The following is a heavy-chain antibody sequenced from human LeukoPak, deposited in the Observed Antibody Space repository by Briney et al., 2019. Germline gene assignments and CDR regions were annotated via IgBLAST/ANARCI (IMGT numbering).Heavy chain of an antibody. V-gene: IGHV3-33*01. CDR1: GFTFSSYG. Sequence: GRSLRLSCAASGFTFSSYGMHWVRQAPGKGLEWVAVIWYDGSNKYYADSVKGRFTISRDNSKNTLYLQMNSLRAEDTAVHYCARDHDYGGNSPFDYWGQGTLVTVSS. CDR2: IWYDGSNK. J-gene: IGHJ4*02. CDR3: ARDHDYGGNSPFDY. D-gene: IGHD4-23*01.